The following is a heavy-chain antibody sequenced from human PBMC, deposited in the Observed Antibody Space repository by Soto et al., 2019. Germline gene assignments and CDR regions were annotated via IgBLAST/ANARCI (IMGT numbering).Heavy chain of an antibody. V-gene: IGHV1-2*02. D-gene: IGHD3-22*01. CDR3: ARRKGDYYDSSGYHDYFDY. CDR1: GYTFTDYY. J-gene: IGHJ4*02. CDR2: INPNSGGT. Sequence: ASVKVSCKASGYTFTDYYVHWVRQAPGQGLEWMGWINPNSGGTKSAQKFQGRVTMTRDTSISTAYMELSRLRSDDTAVYYCARRKGDYYDSSGYHDYFDYWGQGTLVTV.